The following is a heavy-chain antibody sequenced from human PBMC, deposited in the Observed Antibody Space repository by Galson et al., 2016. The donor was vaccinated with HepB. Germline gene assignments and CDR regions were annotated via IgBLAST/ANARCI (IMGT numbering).Heavy chain of an antibody. Sequence: TLSLTCSVSGGSISSGADYWSWIRHHPVKGLEWIGYIYYSGRTSYNPSLKSRITMSVDRSKNQFSLRLTSVTVADAAVYYCARGRGTYGSSTGVDFWGQGLWVSVSS. J-gene: IGHJ4*02. CDR3: ARGRGTYGSSTGVDF. D-gene: IGHD6-19*01. CDR2: IYYSGRT. V-gene: IGHV4-31*03. CDR1: GGSISSGADY.